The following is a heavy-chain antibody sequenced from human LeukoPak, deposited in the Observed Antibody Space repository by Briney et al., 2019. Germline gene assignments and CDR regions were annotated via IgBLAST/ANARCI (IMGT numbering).Heavy chain of an antibody. V-gene: IGHV1-18*01. J-gene: IGHJ4*02. D-gene: IGHD3-22*01. CDR3: ARVGYSGYDGFYYDSSVYYYAHDY. CDR2: ISAYNGNT. Sequence: ASVKVSCKASGYTFTSYGISWVRQAPGQGLEWMGWISAYNGNTNYAQKLQGRVTMTTDTSTSTAYMELRSLRSDDTAVYYCARVGYSGYDGFYYDSSVYYYAHDYGGQGTLVTVSS. CDR1: GYTFTSYG.